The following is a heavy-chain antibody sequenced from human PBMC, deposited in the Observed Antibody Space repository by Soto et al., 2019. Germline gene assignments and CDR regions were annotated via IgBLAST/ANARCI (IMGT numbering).Heavy chain of an antibody. CDR1: GLTVSNSY. J-gene: IGHJ4*02. V-gene: IGHV3-53*01. Sequence: GGSLRLSCAASGLTVSNSYMSWVRQAPGKGLQWVSVIYSAGSTYYANSVKGRFTVSRDISANMIYLQMSSLRDEDTAVYYCATAREHESSSVIFFDIWGQGALVTVYS. D-gene: IGHD6-19*01. CDR3: ATAREHESSSVIFFDI. CDR2: IYSAGST.